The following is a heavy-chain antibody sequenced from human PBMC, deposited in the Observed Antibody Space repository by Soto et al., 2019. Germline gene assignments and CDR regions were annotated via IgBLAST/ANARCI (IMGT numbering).Heavy chain of an antibody. D-gene: IGHD4-4*01. CDR2: ISYDGGHK. CDR1: EFTFSSYA. CDR3: ARVKTDYSNPRGPFFFYGMDV. V-gene: IGHV3-30-3*01. Sequence: QVQLVESGGGVVHPERSLRLSCSDSEFTFSSYAMHWVRQAPGKGLEWVAGISYDGGHKFYGDSVRGRFTISRDSSKTTVFLQMNSLRPEETAAYYCARVKTDYSNPRGPFFFYGMDVWGQGTTVTVSS. J-gene: IGHJ6*02.